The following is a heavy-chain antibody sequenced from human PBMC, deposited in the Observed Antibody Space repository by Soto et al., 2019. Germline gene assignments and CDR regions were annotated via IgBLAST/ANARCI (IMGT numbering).Heavy chain of an antibody. CDR1: GGSISSGDYY. D-gene: IGHD3-22*01. J-gene: IGHJ6*04. CDR2: IYYSGST. V-gene: IGHV4-30-4*01. Sequence: SETLSLTCTVSGGSISSGDYYWSWIRQPPGKGLEWIGYIYYSGSTYYNPSLKSRVTISVDTSKNQFSLKLSSVTAADTAVYYCARDWTTYYYDSSGYYYARYYYYGMDVWGKGTTVTVSS. CDR3: ARDWTTYYYDSSGYYYARYYYYGMDV.